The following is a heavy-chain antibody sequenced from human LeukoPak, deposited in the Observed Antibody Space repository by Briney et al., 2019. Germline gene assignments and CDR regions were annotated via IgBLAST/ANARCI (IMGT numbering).Heavy chain of an antibody. CDR1: GGCFSGFY. CDR2: INHSGST. J-gene: IGHJ4*02. V-gene: IGHV4-34*01. Sequence: PSGSPFPPRAGFGGCFSGFYWSWVRPPPRKGVGWVGEINHSGSTNYNPSLKSRVTISVDTSKNQFSLKLSSVTAADTAVYYCARAGWLRTKGYFDYWGQGTLVTVSS. CDR3: ARAGWLRTKGYFDY. D-gene: IGHD5-12*01.